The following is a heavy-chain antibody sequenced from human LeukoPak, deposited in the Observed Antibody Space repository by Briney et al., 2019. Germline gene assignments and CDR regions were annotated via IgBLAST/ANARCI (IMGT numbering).Heavy chain of an antibody. CDR2: IYYSGST. D-gene: IGHD3-16*01. J-gene: IGHJ3*02. CDR1: GGSISSSSYY. CDR3: ARTGGVRVMTVPWGAFDI. V-gene: IGHV4-39*01. Sequence: SETLSLTCTVSGGSISSSSYYWGWIRQPPGKGLEWIGSIYYSGSTYYNPSLKSRVTISVDTSKNQFSLKLSSVTAADTAVYYCARTGGVRVMTVPWGAFDIWGQGTMVTVSS.